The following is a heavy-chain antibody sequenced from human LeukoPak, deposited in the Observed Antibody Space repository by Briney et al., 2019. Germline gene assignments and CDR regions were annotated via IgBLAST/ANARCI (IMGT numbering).Heavy chain of an antibody. J-gene: IGHJ6*03. CDR3: ARETYYYDSSGYWNYYYYYMDV. CDR2: IYLDGSRA. D-gene: IGHD3-22*01. V-gene: IGHV3-7*01. CDR1: GFTFTNYW. Sequence: PGGSLRLSCAVSGFTFTNYWMSWARQSPGKGLEWVANIYLDGSRAYYVDSVKGRFTISRDNAKNSLYLQMNSLRAEDTAVYYCARETYYYDSSGYWNYYYYYMDVWGKGTTVTISS.